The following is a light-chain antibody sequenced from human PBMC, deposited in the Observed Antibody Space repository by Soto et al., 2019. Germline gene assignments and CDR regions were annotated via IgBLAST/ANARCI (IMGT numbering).Light chain of an antibody. CDR1: QGLLYSDGKTY. Sequence: DIVMTQTPLALAVTPGRPGSISCKPSQGLLYSDGKTYLYWYLQKPGQPPHLLIYEISSRFSGVPARFSGSGSGTYFTLTISRLEAEDVGVYFCMQTLQLPITFGQGTRLEIK. J-gene: IGKJ5*01. CDR2: EIS. V-gene: IGKV2D-29*01. CDR3: MQTLQLPIT.